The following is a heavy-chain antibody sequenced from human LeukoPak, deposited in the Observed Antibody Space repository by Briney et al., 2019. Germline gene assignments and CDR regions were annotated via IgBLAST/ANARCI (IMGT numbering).Heavy chain of an antibody. CDR1: GGSISSHY. Sequence: SETLSLTCTVSGGSISSHYWSWIRQPPWKGLEWIGYIYYSGSTNYNPSLKSRVTISVDTSKNQFSLKLSSVTAADTAVYYCARAAVEDWFDPWGQGTLVTVSS. V-gene: IGHV4-59*11. J-gene: IGHJ5*02. CDR2: IYYSGST. D-gene: IGHD5-24*01. CDR3: ARAAVEDWFDP.